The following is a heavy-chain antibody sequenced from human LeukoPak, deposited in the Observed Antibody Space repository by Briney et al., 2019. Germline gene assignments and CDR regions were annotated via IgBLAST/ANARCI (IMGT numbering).Heavy chain of an antibody. CDR1: GFTFSNYA. CDR3: AKLDRAVAVTNAFDV. Sequence: GGSLRLSCAASGFTFSNYAMSWVRQAPGKGLEWVSAISGSGGSAYYADSVKGRFTISRDNSKNTLYLQMNSLRAEDTAIYYCAKLDRAVAVTNAFDVWGEGTMVTVS. J-gene: IGHJ3*01. D-gene: IGHD6-19*01. CDR2: ISGSGGSA. V-gene: IGHV3-23*01.